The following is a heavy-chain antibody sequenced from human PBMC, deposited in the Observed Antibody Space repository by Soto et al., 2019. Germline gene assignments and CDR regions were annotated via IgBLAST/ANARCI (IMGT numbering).Heavy chain of an antibody. CDR1: GFTFSSYG. V-gene: IGHV3-30*18. CDR2: ISYDGSNK. D-gene: IGHD2-15*01. J-gene: IGHJ5*02. Sequence: QVQLVESGGGXXXXGRSXXXSXAASGFTFSSYGMHWVRQAPGKGLEWVAVISYDGSNKYYADSVKGRFTISRDNSKNTLYLQMNSLRAEDTAVYYCAKLDCSGGSCYWFDPWGQGTLVTVSS. CDR3: AKLDCSGGSCYWFDP.